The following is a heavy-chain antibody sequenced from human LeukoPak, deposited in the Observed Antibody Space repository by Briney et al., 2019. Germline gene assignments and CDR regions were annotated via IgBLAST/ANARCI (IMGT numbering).Heavy chain of an antibody. CDR2: IDYFGST. Sequence: SETLSLTCAVYGESFSGYYWSWIRKPPGQGLEWIGEIDYFGSTNYKSSLKSRVTISVDTSKNQFSLTLSSVTAADTAVYYCARGGSGSYYTLYHYVMDVWGKGTTVTVSS. D-gene: IGHD3-10*01. CDR1: GESFSGYY. V-gene: IGHV4-34*01. CDR3: ARGGSGSYYTLYHYVMDV. J-gene: IGHJ6*03.